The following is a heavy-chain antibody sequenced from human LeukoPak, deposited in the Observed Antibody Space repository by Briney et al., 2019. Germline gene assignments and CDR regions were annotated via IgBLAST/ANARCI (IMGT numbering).Heavy chain of an antibody. CDR1: GGTFSSYA. J-gene: IGHJ3*02. D-gene: IGHD5-24*01. CDR3: ARDVVEMATNGDDAFDI. V-gene: IGHV1-69*13. CDR2: ILPIFLTA. Sequence: AAKVSCKASGGTFSSYAISWVRHAPGQGLEWMGGILPIFLTAKYAQNFQGRVTITQDQSTRPAYMELSSVRSEVPTLYSVARDVVEMATNGDDAFDIWGQGTMVTVSS.